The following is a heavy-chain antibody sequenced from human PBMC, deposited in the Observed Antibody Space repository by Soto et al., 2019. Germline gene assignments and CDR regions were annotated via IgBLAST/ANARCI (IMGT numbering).Heavy chain of an antibody. J-gene: IGHJ4*02. D-gene: IGHD6-25*01. V-gene: IGHV4-31*03. CDR3: ARAAADYFAY. CDR1: GVSISSVGYF. CDR2: IYSSGST. Sequence: QVQLQESGPGLVRPSQTLSLTCSVSGVSISSVGYFWTWIRQHPGKGLEWIGYIYSSGSTYDNPSFKRRVTISFDTSKNQFSLTLSSVTAADSAIYCRARAAADYFAYWGQGALVTVSS.